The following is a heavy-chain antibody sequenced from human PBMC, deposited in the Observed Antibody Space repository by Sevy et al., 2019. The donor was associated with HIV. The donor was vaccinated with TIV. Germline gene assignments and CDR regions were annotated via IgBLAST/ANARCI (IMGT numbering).Heavy chain of an antibody. J-gene: IGHJ4*02. CDR2: MWFDGSNT. Sequence: GGSLRLSCAASGFTFSTYGMHWVRQAPGKGLEWVAVMWFDGSNTYYADSVKGRFTISRDIAKNTLHLQMNSLRAEDTAVYYCARDLEFYDYGDYGPSFMPDYWGQGTLVTVSS. CDR3: ARDLEFYDYGDYGPSFMPDY. V-gene: IGHV3-33*01. CDR1: GFTFSTYG. D-gene: IGHD4-17*01.